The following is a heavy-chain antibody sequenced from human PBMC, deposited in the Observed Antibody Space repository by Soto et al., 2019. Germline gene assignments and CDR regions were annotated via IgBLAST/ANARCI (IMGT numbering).Heavy chain of an antibody. CDR3: AREFWSGPFDY. CDR2: IWDDGSNK. D-gene: IGHD3-3*01. CDR1: GFTFSSYS. J-gene: IGHJ4*02. V-gene: IGHV3-33*01. Sequence: QVQLVESGGGVVQPGRSLRLSCAASGFTFSSYSMHWVRQAPGKGLEWVAVIWDDGSNKNYADSVKGRFTISRDNSKNTLYLQINSLRADDTAVYYCAREFWSGPFDYWGQGTLVTVSS.